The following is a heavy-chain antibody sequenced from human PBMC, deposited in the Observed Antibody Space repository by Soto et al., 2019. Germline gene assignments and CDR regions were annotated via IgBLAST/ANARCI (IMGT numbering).Heavy chain of an antibody. CDR2: MRSKANSFAT. V-gene: IGHV3-73*01. D-gene: IGHD2-15*01. CDR3: TRAQTREGSGGTCYDANWFDP. Sequence: GGSLRLSCAASGFTFSGSPIHWVRQASGKGLDWVARMRSKANSFATTYAASVKGRFTISRDDSRNTAYLQMDSLKTEDTAVYYCTRAQTREGSGGTCYDANWFDPWGQGTQVTVSS. J-gene: IGHJ5*02. CDR1: GFTFSGSP.